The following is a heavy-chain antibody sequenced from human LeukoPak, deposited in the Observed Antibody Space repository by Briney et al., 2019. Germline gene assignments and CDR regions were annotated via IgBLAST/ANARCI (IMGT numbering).Heavy chain of an antibody. Sequence: MASETLSLTCTVSGGSISSYYWSWIRQPPGKGLEWIGYIYYSGSTNYNPSLKSRVTISVDTSKNQFSLKLSSVTAADTAVYYCARHMGLGYSYGHPYFDYWGQGTLVTVSS. J-gene: IGHJ4*02. CDR1: GGSISSYY. V-gene: IGHV4-59*08. CDR3: ARHMGLGYSYGHPYFDY. CDR2: IYYSGST. D-gene: IGHD5-18*01.